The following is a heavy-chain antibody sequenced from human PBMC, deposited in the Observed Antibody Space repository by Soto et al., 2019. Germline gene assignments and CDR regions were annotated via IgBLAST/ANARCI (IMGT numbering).Heavy chain of an antibody. CDR1: GGSISSYY. J-gene: IGHJ6*03. Sequence: SETLSLTCTVSGGSISSYYWSWIRQPPGKGLEWIGYIYYSGSTNYNPSLKSRVTISVDTSKNQFSLKLSSVTAADTAVYYCARESRAAMAPYYMDVWGKGTTVTVSS. CDR2: IYYSGST. D-gene: IGHD5-18*01. V-gene: IGHV4-59*01. CDR3: ARESRAAMAPYYMDV.